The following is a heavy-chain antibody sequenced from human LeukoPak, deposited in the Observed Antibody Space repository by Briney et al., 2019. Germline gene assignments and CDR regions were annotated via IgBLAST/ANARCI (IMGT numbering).Heavy chain of an antibody. J-gene: IGHJ4*02. Sequence: GSSVKVSCKASGGTFSSYAISWVRQAPGQGLEWMGGIIPIFGTANYAQKFQGRVTITADESTSTAYMELSSLRSEDTAVYYCALGNSYYDSSGYYYVFWGQGTLVTVSS. V-gene: IGHV1-69*01. CDR1: GGTFSSYA. CDR3: ALGNSYYDSSGYYYVF. D-gene: IGHD3-22*01. CDR2: IIPIFGTA.